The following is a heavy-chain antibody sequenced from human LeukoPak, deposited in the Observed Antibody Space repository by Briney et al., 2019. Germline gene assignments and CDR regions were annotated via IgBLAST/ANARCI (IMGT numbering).Heavy chain of an antibody. D-gene: IGHD2-2*01. CDR2: IQTSGRT. CDR3: ARQYCRSTSCYAYYFDY. V-gene: IGHV4-4*07. Sequence: SETLSLTCTVSGGSISSYYWSWIRQPAGKGLEWIGRIQTSGRTNYNPSLESRVTMSVDTPKNQFSLELSSVTAADAAVYYCARQYCRSTSCYAYYFDYWGQGTLVTVSS. J-gene: IGHJ4*02. CDR1: GGSISSYY.